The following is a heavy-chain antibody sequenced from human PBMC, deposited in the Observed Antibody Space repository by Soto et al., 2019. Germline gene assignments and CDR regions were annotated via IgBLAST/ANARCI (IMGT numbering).Heavy chain of an antibody. J-gene: IGHJ5*02. CDR2: ISSSSSTI. Sequence: GGSLRLSCAASGFTFSSYSMNWVRQAPGKGLEWVPYISSSSSTIYYADSVKGRFTISRDNAKNSLYLQMNSLRDEDTAVYYCARANDYVWGSYRWSGNWFDPWGQGTLVTAPQ. D-gene: IGHD3-16*02. CDR3: ARANDYVWGSYRWSGNWFDP. CDR1: GFTFSSYS. V-gene: IGHV3-48*02.